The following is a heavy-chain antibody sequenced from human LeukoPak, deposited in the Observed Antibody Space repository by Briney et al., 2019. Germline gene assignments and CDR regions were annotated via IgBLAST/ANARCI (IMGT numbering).Heavy chain of an antibody. CDR2: MNPNSGDA. CDR1: GYTFTTYD. CDR3: ARGLGDYYDTSDFYYAVAAH. D-gene: IGHD3-22*01. V-gene: IGHV1-8*01. J-gene: IGHJ4*02. Sequence: ASVKVSCKASGYTFTTYDITWVRQATGQGLEWMGWMNPNSGDAAYAQKFQGRVAMTRDVSISTAYMELSSLTSEDTAVYYCARGLGDYYDTSDFYYAVAAHWGQGTLVTVSS.